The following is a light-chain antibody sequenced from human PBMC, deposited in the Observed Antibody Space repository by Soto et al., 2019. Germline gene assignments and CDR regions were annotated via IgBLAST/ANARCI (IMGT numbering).Light chain of an antibody. CDR3: KQAYSFPMT. CDR1: QGLGVW. J-gene: IGKJ4*01. CDR2: GAS. V-gene: IGKV1-12*01. Sequence: DSQMTQSPSSVSASVEDRVTITCRASQGLGVWLGWYQQKPGKAPQLLIFGASGLQTGVPSRFSGSGSGTEFTLTISSLQPEDFATYYCKQAYSFPMTFGGGTKVDIK.